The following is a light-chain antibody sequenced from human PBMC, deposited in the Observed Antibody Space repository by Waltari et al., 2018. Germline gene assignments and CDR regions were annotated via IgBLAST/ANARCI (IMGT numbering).Light chain of an antibody. Sequence: QSVLIQPPSVSATPGQRVTISCSGANSNIGSNYVYWFAHLPGEAPKLLVFRNDQRPSGVPGRFSGSKSGTSASLAISGLQSEDEADFYCATWDDSLGGAIFGPGTKVTVL. CDR3: ATWDDSLGGAI. J-gene: IGLJ1*01. CDR1: NSNIGSNY. V-gene: IGLV1-47*01. CDR2: RND.